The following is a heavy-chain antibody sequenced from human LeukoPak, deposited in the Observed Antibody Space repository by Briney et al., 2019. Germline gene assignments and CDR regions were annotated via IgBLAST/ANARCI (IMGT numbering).Heavy chain of an antibody. V-gene: IGHV3-7*01. CDR2: IKQDGSET. Sequence: GGSLRLSCAASGFTFSSFRLSWVRQAPGKGPEWVANIKQDGSETYYGDSVKGRFTISRGNAKNSLYLQMNSLRADDTAVYYCARDYQAYWGHGTLVTVSS. CDR1: GFTFSSFR. D-gene: IGHD2-2*01. J-gene: IGHJ4*01. CDR3: ARDYQAY.